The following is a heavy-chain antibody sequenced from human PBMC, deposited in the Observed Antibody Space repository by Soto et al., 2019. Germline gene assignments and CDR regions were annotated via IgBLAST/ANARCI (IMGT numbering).Heavy chain of an antibody. D-gene: IGHD3-9*01. CDR3: ARLEGLATISYHFDF. J-gene: IGHJ4*02. V-gene: IGHV4-39*01. CDR1: GDSINSDKYY. CDR2: IYYRGNT. Sequence: SETLSLTCSVSGDSINSDKYYWGWIRQPPGKGLEWIGSIYYRGNTYYNPSLQTRVTISLDKSKSQFSLKLNSVTAADSAVYFCARLEGLATISYHFDFWGQGAQVTVSS.